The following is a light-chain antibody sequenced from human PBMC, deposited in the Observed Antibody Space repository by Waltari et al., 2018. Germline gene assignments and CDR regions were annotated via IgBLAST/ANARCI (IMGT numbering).Light chain of an antibody. V-gene: IGLV2-11*01. CDR1: PRTVGRYYY. Sequence: QSALTQPRSVSGSPGQSVTISCTGTPRTVGRYYYVAWYQQRPGKAPKLIIYDVTERPSGVPDRFSGSKSDNKASLTISGLQADDEADYYCCSYAGRYTNYVFGSGTKVTVL. J-gene: IGLJ1*01. CDR2: DVT. CDR3: CSYAGRYTNYV.